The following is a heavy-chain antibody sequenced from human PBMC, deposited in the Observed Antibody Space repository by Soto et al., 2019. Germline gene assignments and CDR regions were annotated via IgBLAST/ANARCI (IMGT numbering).Heavy chain of an antibody. CDR1: GFTFSSYA. D-gene: IGHD6-13*01. V-gene: IGHV3-30-3*01. Sequence: QVQLVESGGGVVQPGRSLRLSCAASGFTFSSYAMHWVRQAPGKGLEWXAVISYDGSNKYYADSVKGRFTISRDNSKXXXXXQMXXXXXXXXXXXYCAREVSTGQQLVRWFDPWGQGTLVTVSS. CDR2: ISYDGSNK. CDR3: AREVSTGQQLVRWFDP. J-gene: IGHJ5*02.